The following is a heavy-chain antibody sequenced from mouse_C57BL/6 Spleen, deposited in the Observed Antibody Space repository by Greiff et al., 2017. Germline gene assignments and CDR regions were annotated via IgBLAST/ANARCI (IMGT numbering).Heavy chain of an antibody. CDR2: ISSGSSTI. D-gene: IGHD2-3*01. Sequence: EVHLEESGGGLVKPGGSLKLSCAASGFTFSDYGMHWVRQAPEKGLEWVAYISSGSSTIYYADTVKGRFTISRDNAKNTLFLQMTSLRSEDTAMYYCARGGGYYASMDYWGQGTSVTVSS. CDR3: ARGGGYYASMDY. V-gene: IGHV5-17*01. CDR1: GFTFSDYG. J-gene: IGHJ4*01.